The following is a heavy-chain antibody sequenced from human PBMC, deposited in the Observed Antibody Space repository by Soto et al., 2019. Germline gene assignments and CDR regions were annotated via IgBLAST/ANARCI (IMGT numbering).Heavy chain of an antibody. CDR1: GFTFSDYL. CDR2: IKKDGSEK. J-gene: IGHJ4*02. CDR3: ARTVES. Sequence: EVQLVESGGGLVQPGESLRLSCAASGFTFSDYLMNWVRQAPGKGLECVASIKKDGSEKYYVDSVKGRFTISRDNAKNSLYLQMNSLSPEDTAVYYCARTVESWGQGMLVIVSS. V-gene: IGHV3-7*01. D-gene: IGHD3-3*01.